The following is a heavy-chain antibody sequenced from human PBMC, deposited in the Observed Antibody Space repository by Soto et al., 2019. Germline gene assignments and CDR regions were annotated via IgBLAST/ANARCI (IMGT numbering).Heavy chain of an antibody. CDR1: GGSISSYY. CDR2: IYYSGST. V-gene: IGHV4-59*01. D-gene: IGHD1-26*01. Sequence: PSETLSLTSTVSGGSISSYYWSWIRQPPGKGLEWIGYIYYSGSTNYNPSLKSRVTISVDTSKNQFSLKLSSVTAADTAVYYCARRYGGNFDYWGQGTLVTAPQ. J-gene: IGHJ4*02. CDR3: ARRYGGNFDY.